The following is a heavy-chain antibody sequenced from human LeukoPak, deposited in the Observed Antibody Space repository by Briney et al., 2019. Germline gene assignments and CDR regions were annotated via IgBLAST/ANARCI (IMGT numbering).Heavy chain of an antibody. CDR2: VSDDGSAK. Sequence: GSLRLSSAASGVTFSSHFMHWVRPAPGKGHEWVAVVSDDGSAKYYADSVRGRFAISRDNSKNTLSLQMNCLRPADTAVYYCATDSLAAPGDLDHWGQGTLVTVSS. CDR1: GVTFSSHF. D-gene: IGHD6-25*01. J-gene: IGHJ4*02. V-gene: IGHV3-30*09. CDR3: ATDSLAAPGDLDH.